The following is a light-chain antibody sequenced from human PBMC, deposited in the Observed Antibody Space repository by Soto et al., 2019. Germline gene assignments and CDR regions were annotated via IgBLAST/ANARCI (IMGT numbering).Light chain of an antibody. CDR3: VLYMGSGTWV. CDR2: NTN. V-gene: IGLV8-61*01. Sequence: QTVVTQEPSFSVSPGRTVTLTCGLSSGSVSTSYYPSWYQQTPGQAPRTLIYNTNTRSSGVPDRFSGSILGNKAALTITGAQADDESDYYCVLYMGSGTWVFGGGTKLTFL. CDR1: SGSVSTSYY. J-gene: IGLJ3*02.